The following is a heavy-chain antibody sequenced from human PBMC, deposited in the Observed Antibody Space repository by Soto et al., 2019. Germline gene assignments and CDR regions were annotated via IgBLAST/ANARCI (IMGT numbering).Heavy chain of an antibody. J-gene: IGHJ6*02. CDR1: GFTFSSYG. Sequence: PGGSLRLSCAASGFTFSSYGMHWVRQAPGKGLEWVAVIWYDGSNKYYADSVKGRFTISRDNSKNTLYLQMNSLRAEDTAVYYCARDSIPYQLLTAGGYYGMDVWGQGTTVTVSS. D-gene: IGHD2-2*01. V-gene: IGHV3-33*01. CDR3: ARDSIPYQLLTAGGYYGMDV. CDR2: IWYDGSNK.